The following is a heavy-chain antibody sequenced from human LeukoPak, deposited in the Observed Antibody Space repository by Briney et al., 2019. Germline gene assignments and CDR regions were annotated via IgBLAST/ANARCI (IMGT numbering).Heavy chain of an antibody. D-gene: IGHD3-10*01. Sequence: GGSLRLSCTASGFTVSSNYMSWVRQAPGKGLEWVSVIYSGGSTYYADFVKGRFTISRDNSKNTLYLQMNSLRAEDTAVYYCARDVTMVRGVIVYWGQGTLVTVSS. J-gene: IGHJ4*02. V-gene: IGHV3-53*01. CDR2: IYSGGST. CDR3: ARDVTMVRGVIVY. CDR1: GFTVSSNY.